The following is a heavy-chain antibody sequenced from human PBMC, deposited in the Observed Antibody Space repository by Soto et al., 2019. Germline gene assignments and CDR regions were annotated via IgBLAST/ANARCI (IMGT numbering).Heavy chain of an antibody. Sequence: SETLSLTCTVSGGSINNNHYYWGWVRQPPGKGLEWIGSISYSGTTYFNPSLKSRVTMSVDTSNNQVSLNLSSVTAADTAVYYCARGGQSPFDYWGQGTLVTVSS. CDR2: ISYSGTT. CDR1: GGSINNNHYY. J-gene: IGHJ4*02. CDR3: ARGGQSPFDY. V-gene: IGHV4-39*07.